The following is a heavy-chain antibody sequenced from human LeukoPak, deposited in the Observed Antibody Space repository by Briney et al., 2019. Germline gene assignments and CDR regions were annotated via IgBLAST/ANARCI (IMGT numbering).Heavy chain of an antibody. CDR1: GFTVSSNY. V-gene: IGHV3-53*01. CDR2: IYSGGST. Sequence: GGSLRLSCAASGFTVSSNYMSWVRQAPGKGLEWVSVIYSGGSTYYADSVKGRFTISRDNSKNTLCPQMNSLKTEDTAVYYCTTSPRVAGTVYWGQGTLVTVSS. J-gene: IGHJ4*02. CDR3: TTSPRVAGTVY. D-gene: IGHD6-19*01.